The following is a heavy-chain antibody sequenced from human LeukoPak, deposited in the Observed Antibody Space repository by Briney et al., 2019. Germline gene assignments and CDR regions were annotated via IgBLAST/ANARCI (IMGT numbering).Heavy chain of an antibody. CDR1: GGSISSSSYY. D-gene: IGHD5-18*01. V-gene: IGHV4-39*07. CDR3: ARAGDEDTAKPDAFDI. J-gene: IGHJ3*02. Sequence: SETLSLTCTVSGGSISSSSYYWGWIRQPPGKGLEWIGSIYYSGSTYYNPSLKSRVTISVDTSKNQFSLKLSSVTAADTAVYYCARAGDEDTAKPDAFDIWGQGTMVTVSS. CDR2: IYYSGST.